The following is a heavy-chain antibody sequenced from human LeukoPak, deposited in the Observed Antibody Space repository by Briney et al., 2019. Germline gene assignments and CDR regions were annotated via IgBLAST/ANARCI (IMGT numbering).Heavy chain of an antibody. D-gene: IGHD6-13*01. J-gene: IGHJ4*02. CDR2: IIPILGIA. CDR3: ARPGYSSSLDY. Sequence: SVKVSCKASGGTFSSYAISWVRQAPGQGLEWMGRIIPILGIANYAQKFQGRVTITADKSTSTAYMELSSLRSEDTAVFYCARPGYSSSLDYWGQGTLVTVSS. V-gene: IGHV1-69*04. CDR1: GGTFSSYA.